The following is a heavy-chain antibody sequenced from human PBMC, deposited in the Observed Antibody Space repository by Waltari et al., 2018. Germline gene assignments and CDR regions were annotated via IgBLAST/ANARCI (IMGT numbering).Heavy chain of an antibody. V-gene: IGHV1-69*06. CDR1: GGTFSSYA. CDR2: IITYFGTE. D-gene: IGHD2-2*02. J-gene: IGHJ4*02. CDR3: ARTPPLGYCSNTSCYIFDY. Sequence: QVQLVQSGAEVKKPGSSVKVSCKASGGTFSSYAISWVRQAPGQGLEWMGVIITYFGTENDAQKLQGMITITAGNPTSTAYMELSSLRSEDTAVYYCARTPPLGYCSNTSCYIFDYWGQGTLVTVSS.